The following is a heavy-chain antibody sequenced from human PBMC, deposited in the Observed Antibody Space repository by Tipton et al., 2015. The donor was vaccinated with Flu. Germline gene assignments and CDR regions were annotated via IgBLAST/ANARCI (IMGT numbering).Heavy chain of an antibody. D-gene: IGHD3-3*01. Sequence: LRLSCTVSGGSISSHYWSWIRQSAGKGLEWIGRVHGTGSTNYNPSLKSRVTVSADTAKNQFSLKLSSVTAADTAVYYCARAPIWSGYVTFAMDVWGQGTTVTVS. CDR3: ARAPIWSGYVTFAMDV. CDR1: GGSISSHY. J-gene: IGHJ6*02. CDR2: VHGTGST. V-gene: IGHV4-4*07.